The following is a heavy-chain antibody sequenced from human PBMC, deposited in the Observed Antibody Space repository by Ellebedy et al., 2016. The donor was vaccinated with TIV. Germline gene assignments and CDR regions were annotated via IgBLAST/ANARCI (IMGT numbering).Heavy chain of an antibody. D-gene: IGHD1-26*01. CDR3: ARGGRGGSYYRGDAFDI. Sequence: ASSVKVSCKASGYTFTNYYMHWVRQAPGQGLEWMGIINPSGGSTSYAQKLQGRVTMTRDTSTSTVYMELSSLRSEDTAVYYRARGGRGGSYYRGDAFDIWGQGTMVTVSS. CDR1: GYTFTNYY. V-gene: IGHV1-46*04. J-gene: IGHJ3*02. CDR2: INPSGGST.